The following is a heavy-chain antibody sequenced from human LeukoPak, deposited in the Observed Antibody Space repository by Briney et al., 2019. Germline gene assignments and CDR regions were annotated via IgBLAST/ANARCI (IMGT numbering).Heavy chain of an antibody. D-gene: IGHD3-22*01. Sequence: GASVKVSCKASGGTFSSYAISWVRQAPGQGLEWMGGIIPIFGTANYAQKFQGRVTITTDESTSTAYMELSSLGSEDTAVYYCARDGQTYYYDSSGYQFDYWGQGTLVTVSS. V-gene: IGHV1-69*05. J-gene: IGHJ4*02. CDR1: GGTFSSYA. CDR2: IIPIFGTA. CDR3: ARDGQTYYYDSSGYQFDY.